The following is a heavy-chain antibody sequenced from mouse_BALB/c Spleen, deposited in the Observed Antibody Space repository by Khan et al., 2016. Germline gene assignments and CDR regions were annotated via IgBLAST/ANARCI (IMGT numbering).Heavy chain of an antibody. CDR1: GYTFTNYG. CDR2: INTYTGEP. J-gene: IGHJ3*01. Sequence: QIQLVQSGPELKKPGETVKISCKASGYTFTNYGMNWVKQAPGKGLKWMGWINTYTGEPTYADDFKGRFAFSLETSASTAYLQINNLKNEDTATYCCARGGYGNYGGFAYWGQGTLVTVSA. D-gene: IGHD2-1*01. CDR3: ARGGYGNYGGFAY. V-gene: IGHV9-3-1*01.